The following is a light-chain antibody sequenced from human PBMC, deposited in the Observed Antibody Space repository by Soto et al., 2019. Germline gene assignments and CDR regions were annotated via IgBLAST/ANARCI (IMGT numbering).Light chain of an antibody. Sequence: EVVMTQSPSTLSVSPGERSTLSCMASQSVSSNLAWYQQKPGQAPRLLIYGASTRATGIPARFSGSGSGTEFTLTISSLQSEDFAVYYCQQYNNWPRTFGQRTKVDI. CDR1: QSVSSN. V-gene: IGKV3-15*01. CDR3: QQYNNWPRT. CDR2: GAS. J-gene: IGKJ1*01.